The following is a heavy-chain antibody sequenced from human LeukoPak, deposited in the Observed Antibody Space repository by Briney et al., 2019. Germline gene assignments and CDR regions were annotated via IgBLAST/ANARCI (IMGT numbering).Heavy chain of an antibody. CDR3: ARRRYYDGSGYLE. CDR2: IYFSGKT. D-gene: IGHD3-22*01. CDR1: GDSVARSDSY. J-gene: IGHJ1*01. Sequence: SETLSLTCSVSGDSVARSDSYWDWVRQPQGKGLEWIGTIYFSGKTYYSPSLKSRVTMSVDTSKNQFSLNLRSVTAADTAVYYCARRRYYDGSGYLEWGQGTLVSVSS. V-gene: IGHV4-39*01.